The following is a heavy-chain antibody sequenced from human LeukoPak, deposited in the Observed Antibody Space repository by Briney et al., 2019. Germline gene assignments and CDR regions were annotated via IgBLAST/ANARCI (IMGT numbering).Heavy chain of an antibody. CDR2: IKQDGSEK. V-gene: IGHV3-7*01. Sequence: GGSLRLSCVASGFTFSDYYMSWLRQPPGKGLEGVANIKQDGSEKYYVDSVKGRFTISRDNAKNSLFLQMNSLRAEDTAVYYCAREVTPYYWGQGTLVTVSS. CDR3: AREVTPYY. CDR1: GFTFSDYY. D-gene: IGHD4-23*01. J-gene: IGHJ4*02.